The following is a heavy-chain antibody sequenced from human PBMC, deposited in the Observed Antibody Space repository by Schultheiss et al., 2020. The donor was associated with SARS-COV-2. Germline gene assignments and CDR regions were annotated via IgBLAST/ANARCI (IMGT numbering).Heavy chain of an antibody. V-gene: IGHV1-3*01. D-gene: IGHD6-13*01. CDR2: INAGNGNT. CDR1: VYTFTSYA. Sequence: ASVKVSCKASVYTFTSYAMHWVRQAPGQRLEWMGWINAGNGNTKYSQKFQGRVTITRDTSASTAYMELSSLRSEDTAVYYCAREWGGYSSSWYVGGYWFDPWGQGTLVTVSS. J-gene: IGHJ5*02. CDR3: AREWGGYSSSWYVGGYWFDP.